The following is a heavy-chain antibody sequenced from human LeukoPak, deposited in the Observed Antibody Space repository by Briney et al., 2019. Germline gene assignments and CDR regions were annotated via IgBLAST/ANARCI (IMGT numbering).Heavy chain of an antibody. CDR2: IYYSGST. CDR3: ARDQAVRGNAFDI. D-gene: IGHD3-10*02. Sequence: SETLSLTCTVSGGSISSYYWSWIRQPPGKGLEWIGYIYYSGSTNYNPSLKSRVTISVDTSKNQFSLKLSSVAAADTAVYYCARDQAVRGNAFDIWGQGTMVTVSS. J-gene: IGHJ3*02. V-gene: IGHV4-59*01. CDR1: GGSISSYY.